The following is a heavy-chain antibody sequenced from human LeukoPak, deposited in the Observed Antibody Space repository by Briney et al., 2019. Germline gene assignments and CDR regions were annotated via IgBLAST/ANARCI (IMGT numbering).Heavy chain of an antibody. CDR1: GFTFNSYW. D-gene: IGHD6-19*01. J-gene: IGHJ4*02. CDR3: ASVAESGY. Sequence: GGSLRLSCAASGFTFNSYWMSWVRQAPGKGLEWVSALTPSGSSTYYADSVKGRFTFSRDNSKNTLYLQMNSLRAEDTAVYYCASVAESGYWGQGTLVTVSS. V-gene: IGHV3-23*01. CDR2: LTPSGSST.